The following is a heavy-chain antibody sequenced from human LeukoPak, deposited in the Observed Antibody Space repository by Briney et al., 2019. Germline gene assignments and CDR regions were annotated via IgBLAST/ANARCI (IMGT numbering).Heavy chain of an antibody. CDR2: IKRDGSEK. Sequence: PGVSLRLSCAASGFTYSRYWMSWVRQAPGKGLEWVANIKRDGSEKYLVDSVKGRFTISRDNAKNSLYLQMNSLREEDTAVYYCAREATGDNAFDIWGQGTMVTVSS. V-gene: IGHV3-7*01. CDR3: AREATGDNAFDI. CDR1: GFTYSRYW. D-gene: IGHD7-27*01. J-gene: IGHJ3*02.